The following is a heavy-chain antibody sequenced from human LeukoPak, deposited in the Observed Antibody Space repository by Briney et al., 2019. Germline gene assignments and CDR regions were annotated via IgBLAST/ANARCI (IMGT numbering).Heavy chain of an antibody. CDR2: INPNSGGT. CDR3: ATVQYQLLRVYFDY. D-gene: IGHD2-2*01. Sequence: ASVKVSCKASGYTFTGYYMHWVRQAPGQGLEWMGWINPNSGGTNYAQKFQGRVTMTEDTSTDTAYMELSSLRSEDTAVYYCATVQYQLLRVYFDYWGQGTLVTVSS. V-gene: IGHV1-2*02. CDR1: GYTFTGYY. J-gene: IGHJ4*02.